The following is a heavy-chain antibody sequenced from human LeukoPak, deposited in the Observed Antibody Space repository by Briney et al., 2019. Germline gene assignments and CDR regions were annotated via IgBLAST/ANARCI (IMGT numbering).Heavy chain of an antibody. Sequence: SQTLSLTCTVSGGSISSGGYYWSWIRQLPGKGLECIGLIYYSGSTFHNPSLKSRVTISIDTSKNQFSLKLSSVTAADTAVYYCASLYYFDSSGYYYGKADIWGQGTMVTVSS. CDR3: ASLYYFDSSGYYYGKADI. D-gene: IGHD3-22*01. V-gene: IGHV4-31*03. J-gene: IGHJ3*02. CDR1: GGSISSGGYY. CDR2: IYYSGST.